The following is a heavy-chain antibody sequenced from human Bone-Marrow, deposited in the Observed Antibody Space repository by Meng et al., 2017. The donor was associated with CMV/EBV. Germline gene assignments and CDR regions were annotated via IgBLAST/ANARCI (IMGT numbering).Heavy chain of an antibody. J-gene: IGHJ6*01. D-gene: IGHD3-16*01. CDR1: GYTFTGYY. CDR3: ARVWGRTAPYYYYGMDV. CDR2: INPNSGGT. Sequence: ASVKVSCKASGYTFTGYYMHWVRQAPGQGLEWMGWINPNSGGTNYAQKFQGRVTMTRDTSISTAYMELSRLRSDDTAVYYCARVWGRTAPYYYYGMDVWGQGPTVTSSS. V-gene: IGHV1-2*02.